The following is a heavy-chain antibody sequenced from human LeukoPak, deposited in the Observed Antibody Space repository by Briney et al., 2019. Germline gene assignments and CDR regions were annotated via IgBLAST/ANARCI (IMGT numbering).Heavy chain of an antibody. CDR2: IIPIFGTA. Sequence: EASVKVSCRASGGTFSSYAISWVRQAPGQGLEWMGGIIPIFGTANYAQKFQGRVTITTDESTSTAYMELSSLRSEDTAVYYCARGRRRSPFDYWGQGTLVTVSS. CDR3: ARGRRRSPFDY. CDR1: GGTFSSYA. D-gene: IGHD1-26*01. V-gene: IGHV1-69*05. J-gene: IGHJ4*02.